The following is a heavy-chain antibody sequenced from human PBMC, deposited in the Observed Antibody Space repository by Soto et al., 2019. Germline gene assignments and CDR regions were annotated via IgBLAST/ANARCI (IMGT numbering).Heavy chain of an antibody. Sequence: GSLRLSCAASGFTFSXXXXXWVRQAPGKXLEWVSAISGSGGSTYYADSVKGRFTISRXNSXXTLYLQMNSLRAEDTAVYFCAIPSGLXVTGPDYWGQGTLVTVSS. V-gene: IGHV3-23*01. D-gene: IGHD6-19*01. J-gene: IGHJ4*02. CDR2: ISGSGGST. CDR3: AIPSGLXVTGPDY. CDR1: GFTFSXXX.